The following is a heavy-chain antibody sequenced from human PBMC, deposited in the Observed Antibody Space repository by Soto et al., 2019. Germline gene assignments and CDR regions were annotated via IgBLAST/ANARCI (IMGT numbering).Heavy chain of an antibody. J-gene: IGHJ6*03. Sequence: ASVKVSCNASGYTFTSYDINWVRQATGQGLEWMGWMNPNSGNTGYAQKFQGRVTMTRNTSISTAYMELSSLRSEDTAVYYCARGRRVSSSKQPPYYYYYMDVWGKGTTVTVSS. CDR2: MNPNSGNT. CDR1: GYTFTSYD. D-gene: IGHD6-6*01. V-gene: IGHV1-8*01. CDR3: ARGRRVSSSKQPPYYYYYMDV.